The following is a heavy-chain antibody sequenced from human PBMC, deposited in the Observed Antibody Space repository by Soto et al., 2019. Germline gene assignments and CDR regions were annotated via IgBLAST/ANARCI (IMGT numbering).Heavy chain of an antibody. CDR1: GYTFTSYA. J-gene: IGHJ4*02. V-gene: IGHV1-3*01. CDR3: ARVRYDFWSGYVESFDY. Sequence: ASVKVSCKASGYTFTSYAMHWVRQAPGQRLEWMGWINAGNGNTKYSQKFQGRVTITRDTSASTAYMELSSLRSEDTAVYYCARVRYDFWSGYVESFDYWGQGTLVTVSS. CDR2: INAGNGNT. D-gene: IGHD3-3*01.